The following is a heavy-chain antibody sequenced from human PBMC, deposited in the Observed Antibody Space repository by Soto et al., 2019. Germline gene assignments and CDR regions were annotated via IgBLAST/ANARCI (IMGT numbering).Heavy chain of an antibody. CDR2: ISDGGLT. Sequence: QVQLQESGPGLVKPSETLSLTCNVSGGSIYTYYWTWIRQSPGKGLEWIGYISDGGLTNYNPSLKGRFTISEDTPKKRSPLRLALVGAPETAFYFCAGNCSSPICPEVHSLGLEAGGQGTRVPV. D-gene: IGHD2-2*01. J-gene: IGHJ6*02. CDR3: AGNCSSPICPEVHSLGLEA. V-gene: IGHV4-59*01. CDR1: GGSIYTYY.